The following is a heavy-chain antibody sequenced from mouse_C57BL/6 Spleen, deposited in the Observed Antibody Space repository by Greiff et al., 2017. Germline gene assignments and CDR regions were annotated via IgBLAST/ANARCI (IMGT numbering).Heavy chain of an antibody. CDR3: ARIYYDYYYFDY. V-gene: IGHV1-80*01. J-gene: IGHJ2*01. CDR2: IYPGDGDT. D-gene: IGHD2-4*01. Sequence: LVESGAELVKPGASVKISCKASGYAFSSYWMNWVKQRPGKGLEWIGQIYPGDGDTDYNGKFKGKATLTADKSSSTAYMQLSSLTSEDSAVYFCARIYYDYYYFDYWGQGTTLTVSS. CDR1: GYAFSSYW.